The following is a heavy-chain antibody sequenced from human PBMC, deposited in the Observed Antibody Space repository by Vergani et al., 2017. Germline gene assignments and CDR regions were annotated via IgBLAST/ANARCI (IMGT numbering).Heavy chain of an antibody. CDR1: GFTFQAFA. CDR2: IDRNYGVK. CDR3: VKDNDYDADGPFDL. Sequence: LVEAGGGLVQPGGSLRLSCTASGFTFQAFAFHWVRQVSGRGLEWVSGIDRNYGVKNGNSFEGRFSISRDNAKKAVFLQMNNLRHEDTALYFGVKDNDYDADGPFDLWGRGTLVTVSS. D-gene: IGHD3-16*01. V-gene: IGHV3-9*01. J-gene: IGHJ2*01.